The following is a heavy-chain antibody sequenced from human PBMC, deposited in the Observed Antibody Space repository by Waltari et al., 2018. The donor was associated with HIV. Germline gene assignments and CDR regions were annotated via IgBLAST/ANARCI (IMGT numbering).Heavy chain of an antibody. CDR2: IYYSVGT. V-gene: IGHV4-39*01. CDR3: ARLTAHGGNSIWFDP. Sequence: QLQLQESGPGLVKPSETLSLTCTVSGGSISSSSYYWGWIRQPPGKGLEWIGSIYYSVGTHYNPSLKRRVTIAVDTSKNQFSLKLSSVTAADTAVYYCARLTAHGGNSIWFDPWGQGTLVTVSS. J-gene: IGHJ5*02. D-gene: IGHD2-21*02. CDR1: GGSISSSSYY.